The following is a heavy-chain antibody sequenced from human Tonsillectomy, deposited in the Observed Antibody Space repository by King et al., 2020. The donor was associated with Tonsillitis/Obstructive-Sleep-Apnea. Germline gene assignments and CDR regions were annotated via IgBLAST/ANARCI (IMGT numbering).Heavy chain of an antibody. CDR2: IWFDGSNK. D-gene: IGHD5-12*01. V-gene: IGHV3-33*01. Sequence: VQLVESGGGVVQPGRSLRLSCAASGFTFSSFAMHWVRQAPGKGLEWVALIWFDGSNKYYADSVKGRFTISRDNSKSTLYLQMNSLRAEDTAVYYCARVCSGHECFVDHWGQGTLVTVSS. CDR3: ARVCSGHECFVDH. J-gene: IGHJ4*02. CDR1: GFTFSSFA.